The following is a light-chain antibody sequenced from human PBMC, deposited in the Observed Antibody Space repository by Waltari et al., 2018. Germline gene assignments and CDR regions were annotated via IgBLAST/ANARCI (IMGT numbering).Light chain of an antibody. V-gene: IGLV2-14*01. J-gene: IGLJ1*01. CDR2: EVN. CDR3: SSYASSCTLV. Sequence: QSALTQPASVSGSPGQSITISCTGTSSDVGGYIFASWYQVHPGKVPKRIIYEVNSRPSWVSNRFSGSSSGNTASLTLSGLQADDEADFYCSSYASSCTLVFGSGTKVTVL. CDR1: SSDVGGYIF.